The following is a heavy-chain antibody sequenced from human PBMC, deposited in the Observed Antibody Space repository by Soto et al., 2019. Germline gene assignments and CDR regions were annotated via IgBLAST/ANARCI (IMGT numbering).Heavy chain of an antibody. CDR1: GYIFSNYG. D-gene: IGHD6-19*01. CDR2: ISTDNSNT. CDR3: ARSIGLPPVVGYFFDY. Sequence: QVQLVQSGAEVKKPGASVKVSCKASGYIFSNYGFTWVRQAPGQGLEWMGWISTDNSNTNYAQRFQGRVTMTTDPSTNTAYMELRNLRSDDTAVYFCARSIGLPPVVGYFFDYWGQGTLVTVSS. V-gene: IGHV1-18*01. J-gene: IGHJ4*02.